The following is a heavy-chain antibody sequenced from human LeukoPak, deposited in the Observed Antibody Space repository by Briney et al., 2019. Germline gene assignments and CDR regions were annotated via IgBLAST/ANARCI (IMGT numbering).Heavy chain of an antibody. CDR3: ARGDSYGSHFDY. Sequence: ASVKVSCKASGYTFTGYYMHWVRQAPGQGLEWMGWINPNSGGTNYAQKFQGWVTMTRDTSISTVYMELSRLRSDDTAVYYCARGDSYGSHFDYWGQGTLVTVSS. D-gene: IGHD5-18*01. V-gene: IGHV1-2*04. J-gene: IGHJ4*02. CDR1: GYTFTGYY. CDR2: INPNSGGT.